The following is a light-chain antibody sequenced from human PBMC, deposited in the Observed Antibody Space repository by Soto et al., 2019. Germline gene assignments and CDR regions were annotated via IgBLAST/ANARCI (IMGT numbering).Light chain of an antibody. J-gene: IGKJ2*01. V-gene: IGKV4-1*01. CDR2: WTS. CDR3: QQYYSTPYT. Sequence: DIVMTQSPDSLAVSLGERATINCRSSQSVLYTSNSKNYLAWYQQKPGQPPKLLIYWTSTRESGVPVRFSGSGSGTDFTLTISSLQAEDVAVYYCQQYYSTPYTFGQGTKLEIK. CDR1: QSVLYTSNSKNY.